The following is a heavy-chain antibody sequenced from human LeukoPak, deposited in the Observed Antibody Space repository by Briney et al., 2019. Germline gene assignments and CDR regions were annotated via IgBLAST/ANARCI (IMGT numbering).Heavy chain of an antibody. D-gene: IGHD6-19*01. CDR3: ACPRLVHLDTFDL. CDR2: INPNSGGT. CDR1: GYTIADCY. Sequence: ASVKVSCTASGYTIADCYMPWVRQAPGQGLEWMGWINPNSGGTNYAQKFQGRVTMTRDTSISTAYMELSRLRSDDTAGYYDACPRLVHLDTFDLWGQGTMVTVSS. V-gene: IGHV1-2*02. J-gene: IGHJ3*01.